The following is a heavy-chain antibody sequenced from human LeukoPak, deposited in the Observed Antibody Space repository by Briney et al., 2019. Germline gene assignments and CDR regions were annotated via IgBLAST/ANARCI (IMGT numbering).Heavy chain of an antibody. CDR3: ARRAGIGQAYFDY. CDR1: GGSMSFYY. Sequence: SETLSLTCTVSGGSMSFYYWSWIRQSPGKGLECIGYIYYSGSTYYNPSLKSRVTISVDTSKNQFSLNLDPVTVADTAVYYCARRAGIGQAYFDYWGQGTLVTVSS. D-gene: IGHD6-13*01. J-gene: IGHJ4*02. V-gene: IGHV4-59*08. CDR2: IYYSGST.